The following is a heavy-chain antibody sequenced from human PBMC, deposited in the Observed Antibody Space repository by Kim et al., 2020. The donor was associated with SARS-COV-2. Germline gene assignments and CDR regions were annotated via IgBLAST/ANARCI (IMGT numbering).Heavy chain of an antibody. V-gene: IGHV4-34*01. CDR1: GGTFSGYF. CDR2: INHGGST. Sequence: SETLSLTCAAYGGTFSGYFWTWIRQPPGKGLEWIGEINHGGSTNYNPSLKSRVTISVDTSKNQFSLKLSSVTAADTAVDYCSRGRCGVDYYFDYWGQGT. CDR3: SRGRCGVDYYFDY. D-gene: IGHD2-8*01. J-gene: IGHJ4*02.